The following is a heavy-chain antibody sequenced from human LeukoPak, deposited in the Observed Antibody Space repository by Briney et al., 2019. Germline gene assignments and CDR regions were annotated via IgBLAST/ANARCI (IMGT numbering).Heavy chain of an antibody. Sequence: PSETLSLTCTVSGGSISSSSYYWGWIRQPPWKGLEWIGSIYYSGSTYYNPSLKSRVTISVDTSKNQFSLKLSSVTAADTAVYYCARHVLAPLEWFDPWGQGTLVTVSS. D-gene: IGHD3-3*02. CDR1: GGSISSSSYY. J-gene: IGHJ5*02. V-gene: IGHV4-39*01. CDR2: IYYSGST. CDR3: ARHVLAPLEWFDP.